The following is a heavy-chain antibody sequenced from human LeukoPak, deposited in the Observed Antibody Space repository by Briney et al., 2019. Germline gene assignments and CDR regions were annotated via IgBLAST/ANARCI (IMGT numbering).Heavy chain of an antibody. V-gene: IGHV3-9*03. J-gene: IGHJ4*02. D-gene: IGHD6-6*01. CDR2: ISWNSGSI. CDR3: ARSGSSSPTNYFDY. Sequence: GGSLRLSCAASGFTFDDYAMHWVRQAPGKGLEWVSGISWNSGSIGYADSVKGRFTISRDNAKNSLYLQMNSLRAEDMALYYCARSGSSSPTNYFDYWGQGTLVTVSS. CDR1: GFTFDDYA.